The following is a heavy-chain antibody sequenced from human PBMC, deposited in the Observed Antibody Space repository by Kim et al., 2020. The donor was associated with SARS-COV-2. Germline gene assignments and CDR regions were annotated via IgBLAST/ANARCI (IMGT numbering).Heavy chain of an antibody. CDR2: T. V-gene: IGHV4-4*09. J-gene: IGHJ4*02. D-gene: IGHD3-16*01. Sequence: TNYTPSLKRRVTISVDTSKNQFSLKLSSVTAADTAVYYCASLGEGWYLDYWGQGTLVTVSS. CDR3: ASLGEGWYLDY.